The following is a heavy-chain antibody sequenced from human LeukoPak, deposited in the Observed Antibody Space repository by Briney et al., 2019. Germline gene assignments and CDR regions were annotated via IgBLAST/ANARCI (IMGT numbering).Heavy chain of an antibody. CDR2: FDPEDGET. Sequence: GASVKVSCKVSGYTLTDISIHWVRQAPGKGLEWMGGFDPEDGETISAQKFQGRVTMTADTSTDTAYMELSSLRSEDTAVYYRASETMIPYGMDVWGKGTTVSVPS. CDR1: GYTLTDIS. V-gene: IGHV1-24*01. J-gene: IGHJ6*04. CDR3: ASETMIPYGMDV. D-gene: IGHD3-22*01.